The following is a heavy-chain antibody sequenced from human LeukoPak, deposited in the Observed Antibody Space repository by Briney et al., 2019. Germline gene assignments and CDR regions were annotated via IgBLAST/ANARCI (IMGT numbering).Heavy chain of an antibody. V-gene: IGHV3-21*01. Sequence: PGGSLRLSCAASGFTFSSYWMHWVRQAPGKGLEWVSSITSSSSCIYYADSVKGRFTISRDNAKNSLYLQMNSLRAEDTAVYYCARGQIYYDGSGFDYWGQGTLVTVSS. D-gene: IGHD3-22*01. CDR1: GFTFSSYW. J-gene: IGHJ4*02. CDR2: ITSSSSCI. CDR3: ARGQIYYDGSGFDY.